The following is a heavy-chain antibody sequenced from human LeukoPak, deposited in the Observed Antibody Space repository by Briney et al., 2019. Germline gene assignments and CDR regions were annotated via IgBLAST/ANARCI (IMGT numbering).Heavy chain of an antibody. J-gene: IGHJ5*02. Sequence: SETRSLTCTVSGGSISSYYWSWIRQPPGKGLEWIGYIYYSGSTNYNPSLKSRVTISVDTSKNQFSLKLSSVTAADTAVYYCARMYYDSSGPYNWFDPWGQGTLVTVSS. D-gene: IGHD3-22*01. CDR3: ARMYYDSSGPYNWFDP. CDR2: IYYSGST. V-gene: IGHV4-59*01. CDR1: GGSISSYY.